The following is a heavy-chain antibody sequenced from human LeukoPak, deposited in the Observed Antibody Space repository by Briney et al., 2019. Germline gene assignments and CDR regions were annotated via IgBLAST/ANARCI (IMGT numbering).Heavy chain of an antibody. D-gene: IGHD3-16*02. J-gene: IGHJ3*02. CDR1: GGSISSYY. Sequence: SETLSLTCTVSGGSISSYYWSWIRQPPGKGPEWIGYIYYSGSTNYNPPLKSRVTISVDTSKNQFSLKLSSVTAADTAVYYCARDALYDYVWGSYRRDAFDIWGQGTMVTVSS. V-gene: IGHV4-59*01. CDR2: IYYSGST. CDR3: ARDALYDYVWGSYRRDAFDI.